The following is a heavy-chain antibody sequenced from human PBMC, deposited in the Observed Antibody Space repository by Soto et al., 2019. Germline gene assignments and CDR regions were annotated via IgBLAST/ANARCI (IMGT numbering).Heavy chain of an antibody. CDR1: GGSISSSSYY. J-gene: IGHJ5*02. Sequence: QLQLQESGPGLVKPSGTLSLTCTVSGGSISSSSYYWGWIRQPPGKGLEWIGSIYYSGSTYYNPSLKSRVTISVDTSKNQFSLKLSSVTAADTAVYYCARSDIVLMVYAIRGNWFDPWGQGTLVTVSS. CDR3: ARSDIVLMVYAIRGNWFDP. CDR2: IYYSGST. D-gene: IGHD2-8*01. V-gene: IGHV4-39*01.